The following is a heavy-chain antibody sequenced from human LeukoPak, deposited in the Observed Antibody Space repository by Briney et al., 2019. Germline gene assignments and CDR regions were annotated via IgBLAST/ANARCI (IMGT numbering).Heavy chain of an antibody. CDR2: MNPNSGNT. J-gene: IGHJ4*02. D-gene: IGHD3-22*01. CDR3: AKTPLRGYYDSSGYPDYFDY. Sequence: GASVKVSCKASGGTFSSYDINWVRQATGQGLEWMGWMNPNSGNTGYAQKFQGRVTITRNTSISTAYMELSSLRSEDTAVYYCAKTPLRGYYDSSGYPDYFDYWGQGTLVTVSS. V-gene: IGHV1-8*03. CDR1: GGTFSSYD.